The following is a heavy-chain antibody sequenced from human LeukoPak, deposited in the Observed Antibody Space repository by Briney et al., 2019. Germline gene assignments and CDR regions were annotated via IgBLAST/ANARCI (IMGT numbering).Heavy chain of an antibody. J-gene: IGHJ6*03. D-gene: IGHD3/OR15-3a*01. CDR2: TSGSI. V-gene: IGHV4-59*11. CDR3: ARVLAIFGLDTTDFYMDV. CDR1: GASISSHY. Sequence: SETLSLTCAVSGASISSHYWSWIRQPPGKGLEWIGYTSGSISDNPSLKGRVAVSVDPSQNQVSLSLTSVTAADTAAYYCARVLAIFGLDTTDFYMDVWGKGTTVTVSS.